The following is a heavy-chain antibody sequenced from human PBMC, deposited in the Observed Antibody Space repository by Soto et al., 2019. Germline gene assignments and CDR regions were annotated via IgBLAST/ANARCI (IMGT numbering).Heavy chain of an antibody. CDR3: ARDCTNGVCYDY. CDR1: GFTFSSYW. Sequence: GESLKISCAASGFTFSSYWMSWVRQAPGKGLEWVANIKQDGSEKYYVDSVKGRFTISRDNAKNSLYLQMNSLRAEDTAVYYCARDCTNGVCYDYWGQGTLVTVSS. V-gene: IGHV3-7*03. D-gene: IGHD2-8*01. J-gene: IGHJ4*02. CDR2: IKQDGSEK.